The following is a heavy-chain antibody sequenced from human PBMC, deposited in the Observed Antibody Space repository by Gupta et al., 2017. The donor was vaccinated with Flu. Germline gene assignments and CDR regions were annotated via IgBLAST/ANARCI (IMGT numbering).Heavy chain of an antibody. V-gene: IGHV1-69*01. CDR1: GDPFNNYA. D-gene: IGHD3-16*01. J-gene: IGHJ6*02. Sequence: QVQLVQSGAEAKKPGSSVKVSCKASGDPFNNYAVNWVRQAPGQGLEWMGAIIPILGALHYAQKLQGRVRITADEAKGTAYMELSSLTSGDTAVYYCARGSLAVVPATPGDPGDYSYGMDLWGQGTAVTVSS. CDR3: ARGSLAVVPATPGDPGDYSYGMDL. CDR2: IIPILGAL.